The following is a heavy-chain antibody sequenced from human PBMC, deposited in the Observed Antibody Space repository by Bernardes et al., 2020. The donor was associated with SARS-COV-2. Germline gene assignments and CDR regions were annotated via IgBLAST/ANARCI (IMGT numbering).Heavy chain of an antibody. CDR3: AKDITYYDILTGYIKGYYYYYGMDV. Sequence: GGSLRLSCAASGFTFSSYGMHWVRQAPGKGLEWVAVISYDGSNKYYADSVKGRFTISRDNSKNTLYLQMKSLRAEDTAVYYCAKDITYYDILTGYIKGYYYYYGMDVWGQGTTVTVSS. J-gene: IGHJ6*02. D-gene: IGHD3-9*01. V-gene: IGHV3-30*18. CDR2: ISYDGSNK. CDR1: GFTFSSYG.